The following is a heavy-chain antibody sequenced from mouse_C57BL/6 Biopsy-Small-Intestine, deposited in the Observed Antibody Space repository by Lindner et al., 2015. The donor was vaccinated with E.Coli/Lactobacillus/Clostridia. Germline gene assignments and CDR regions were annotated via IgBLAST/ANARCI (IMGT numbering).Heavy chain of an antibody. D-gene: IGHD2-1*01. CDR1: GYSFTGYT. J-gene: IGHJ1*01. CDR2: INPYSANI. V-gene: IGHV1-39*01. Sequence: VQLQESGAELVKPGASVRISCKASGYSFTGYTMNWVKQSHGKSLEWIGNINPYSANIYYNQKFWGKATLTVDKSSSTAYMQLNNLTSEDSAVYYCARWRGGHYEDWYFDVWGAGTTVTVSS. CDR3: ARWRGGHYEDWYFDV.